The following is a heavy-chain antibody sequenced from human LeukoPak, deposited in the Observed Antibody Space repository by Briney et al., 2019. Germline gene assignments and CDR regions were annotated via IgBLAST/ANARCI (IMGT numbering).Heavy chain of an antibody. CDR3: ARAPNYYYYYMDV. J-gene: IGHJ6*03. CDR2: IYYSGST. V-gene: IGHV4-39*07. Sequence: SETLSLTCTVSGGSISSSSYYWGWIRQSPGKGLEWIGSIYYSGSTYYNPSLKTRVTISVDTSKNQFSLKLSSVTAADTAVYYCARAPNYYYYYMDVWGKGTTVTVSS. CDR1: GGSISSSSYY.